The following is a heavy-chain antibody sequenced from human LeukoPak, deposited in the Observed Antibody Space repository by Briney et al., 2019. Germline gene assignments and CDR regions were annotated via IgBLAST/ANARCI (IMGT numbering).Heavy chain of an antibody. D-gene: IGHD2-2*01. CDR1: GFTISSYA. CDR2: ISGGGGST. Sequence: GGSLRLSCAASGFTISSYAMSWVRQAPGKGLEWVSAISGGGGSTYYADSVKGRFTISRDNSKNTLYLQMNSLRAEDTAVYYCAKEHIWYCSSTSCYYDYWGQGTLVTVSS. CDR3: AKEHIWYCSSTSCYYDY. V-gene: IGHV3-23*01. J-gene: IGHJ4*02.